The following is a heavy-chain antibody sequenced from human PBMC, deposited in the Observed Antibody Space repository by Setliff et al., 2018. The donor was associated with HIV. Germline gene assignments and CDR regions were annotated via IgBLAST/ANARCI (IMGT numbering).Heavy chain of an antibody. Sequence: GSLRLSCTASGFTFSHYYMSWIRQAPGKGLQWVSDISGSGTTIYYADSVKGRFTISRDNAKNSLYLQMNSLRAEDTAVYYCARDGSHWYMDVWGKGTTVTVSS. CDR3: ARDGSHWYMDV. J-gene: IGHJ6*03. CDR2: ISGSGTTI. CDR1: GFTFSHYY. D-gene: IGHD1-26*01. V-gene: IGHV3-11*04.